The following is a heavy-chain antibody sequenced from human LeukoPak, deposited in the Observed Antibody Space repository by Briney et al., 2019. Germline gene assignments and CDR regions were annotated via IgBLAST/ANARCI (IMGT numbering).Heavy chain of an antibody. V-gene: IGHV4-38-2*01. CDR1: GFSISSGYY. D-gene: IGHD1-1*01. CDR3: ARGWNWNRPYYFDY. CDR2: IYHSGST. J-gene: IGHJ4*02. Sequence: PSETLSPTCAVSGFSISSGYYWDWIRQPPGKGLEWIGSIYHSGSTYYNPSLKSRVTISVDTSKNQFSLKLSSVTAADTAGYYCARGWNWNRPYYFDYWGQGTLVTVSS.